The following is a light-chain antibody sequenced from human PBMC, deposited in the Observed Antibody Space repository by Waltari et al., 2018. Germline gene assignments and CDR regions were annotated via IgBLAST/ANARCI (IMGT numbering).Light chain of an antibody. CDR3: GTWDGSLSAYV. Sequence: QSVLTQPPPVSAAPGQRVTIPCSGSTSNIGQHHVSWYQPLPGTAPKLLIYDNYVRPSGIPDRISGSNSGTSATLAITGLQTGDEADYYCGTWDGSLSAYVFGTGTTVTVL. J-gene: IGLJ1*01. CDR2: DNY. CDR1: TSNIGQHH. V-gene: IGLV1-51*01.